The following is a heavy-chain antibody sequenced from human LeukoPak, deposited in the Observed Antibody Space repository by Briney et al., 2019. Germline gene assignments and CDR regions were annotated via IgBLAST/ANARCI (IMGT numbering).Heavy chain of an antibody. J-gene: IGHJ5*01. CDR3: AAAGLGVAHWFDS. V-gene: IGHV3-30*02. Sequence: GGSLRLSCVVSGVSLSSYGMHWVRQAPGKGLEWVAWLPYDGSYNSTAASLKGRFAISKDISKNTLYLDMDSLTPEDTAVYYCAAAGLGVAHWFDSWGQGTLVTVSS. D-gene: IGHD2-15*01. CDR1: GVSLSSYG. CDR2: LPYDGSYN.